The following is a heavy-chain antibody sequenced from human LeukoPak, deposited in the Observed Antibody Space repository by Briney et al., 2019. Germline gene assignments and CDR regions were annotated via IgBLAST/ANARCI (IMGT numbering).Heavy chain of an antibody. CDR2: INHSGST. V-gene: IGHV4-34*01. J-gene: IGHJ6*04. D-gene: IGHD3-9*01. Sequence: SETLSLTCAVYGGSFSGYYWSWIRQPPGKGLEWIGEINHSGSTNYNPSLKSRVTISVDTSKNQFSLKLSSVTAADTAVYYCARGRLHYDILTGYYTPYYYGMDVWCKGTTVTVSS. CDR1: GGSFSGYY. CDR3: ARGRLHYDILTGYYTPYYYGMDV.